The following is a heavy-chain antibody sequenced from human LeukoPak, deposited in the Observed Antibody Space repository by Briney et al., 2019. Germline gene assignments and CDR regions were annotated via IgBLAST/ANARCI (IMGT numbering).Heavy chain of an antibody. V-gene: IGHV4-4*07. CDR2: MYLSGET. CDR3: ASGIQWTGNNY. J-gene: IGHJ4*02. D-gene: IGHD3/OR15-3a*01. CDR1: GGSISSYY. Sequence: SETLSLTCTVSGGSISSYYWSWIRQPAGKGLEWIGRMYLSGETNYNPSLKSRVTMSLDTSKNYFSLKLTSATAADTAVYYCASGIQWTGNNYWGQGTLVTVSS.